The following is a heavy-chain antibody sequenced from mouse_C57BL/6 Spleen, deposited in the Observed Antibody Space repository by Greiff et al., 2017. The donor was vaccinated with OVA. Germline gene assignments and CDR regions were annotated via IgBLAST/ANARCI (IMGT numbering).Heavy chain of an antibody. CDR1: GYTFTDYY. CDR3: ARRNYGSSYVGY. Sequence: VQLQQSGPELVKPGASVKISCKASGYTFTDYYMNWVKQSHGQSLEWIGDINPNNGGTSSNQKFKGKATLTVDKSSSTAYMELRSLTSADTAVYRCARRNYGSSYVGYWGQGTTLTVSS. D-gene: IGHD1-1*01. CDR2: INPNNGGT. J-gene: IGHJ2*01. V-gene: IGHV1-26*01.